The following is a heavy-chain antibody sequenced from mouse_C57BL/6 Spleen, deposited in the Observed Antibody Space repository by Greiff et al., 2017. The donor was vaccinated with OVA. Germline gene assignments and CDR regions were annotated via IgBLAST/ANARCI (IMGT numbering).Heavy chain of an antibody. V-gene: IGHV1-53*01. J-gene: IGHJ1*03. CDR2: INPSNGGT. D-gene: IGHD2-3*01. CDR3: ARGDGYYDWYFDV. CDR1: GYTFTSYW. Sequence: QVQLQQPGTEQVKPGASVKLSCKASGYTFTSYWMHWVKQRPGQGLEWIGNINPSNGGTNYNEKFKRKATLTVDKSSSTAYMQLSSLTSEDSAVYYCARGDGYYDWYFDVWGTGTTVTVSS.